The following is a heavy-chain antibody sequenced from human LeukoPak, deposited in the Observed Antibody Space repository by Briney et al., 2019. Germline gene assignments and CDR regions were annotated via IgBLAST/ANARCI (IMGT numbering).Heavy chain of an antibody. J-gene: IGHJ4*02. CDR1: GGSISSGGYY. CDR3: ARGFHPGYSYGPVDY. D-gene: IGHD5-18*01. V-gene: IGHV4-39*07. Sequence: SETLSLTCTVSGGSISSGGYYWSWIRQPPGKGLEWIGSIYHSGSTYYNPSLKSRVTISVDTSKNQFSLKLSSVTAADTAVYYCARGFHPGYSYGPVDYWGQGTLVTVSS. CDR2: IYHSGST.